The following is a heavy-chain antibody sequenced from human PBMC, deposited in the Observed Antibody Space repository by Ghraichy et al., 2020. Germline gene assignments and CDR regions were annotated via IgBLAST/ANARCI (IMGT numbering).Heavy chain of an antibody. D-gene: IGHD6-13*01. CDR1: GFTFSTYG. CDR3: AAAAASDAFHI. V-gene: IGHV3-33*01. Sequence: GGSLRLSCAASGFTFSTYGMHWVRQGPGKGLEWVAVIWYDGSKKYYADSVKGRFTISRDNSENRLYLQMNSLRAEDTALYYCAAAAASDAFHIWGQGTMVTVSS. CDR2: IWYDGSKK. J-gene: IGHJ3*02.